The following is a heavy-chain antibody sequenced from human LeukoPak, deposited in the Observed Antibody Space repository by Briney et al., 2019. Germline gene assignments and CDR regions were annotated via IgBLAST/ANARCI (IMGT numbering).Heavy chain of an antibody. J-gene: IGHJ4*02. CDR1: GCSISSDDYY. CDR3: ARSLYYYDSSGYFRPYYFDY. D-gene: IGHD3-22*01. Sequence: SETLSLTCTVSGCSISSDDYYWRWIRQPPGKGLEWLGYIYYSGSTYYNPSLKSRVTISVDTSKNQFSLKLSSVTAADTAVYYCARSLYYYDSSGYFRPYYFDYWGQGTLVTVSS. V-gene: IGHV4-30-4*01. CDR2: IYYSGST.